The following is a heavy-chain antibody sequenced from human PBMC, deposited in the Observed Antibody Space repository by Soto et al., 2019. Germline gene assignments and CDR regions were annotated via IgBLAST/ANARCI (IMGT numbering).Heavy chain of an antibody. CDR2: ISSNGGST. D-gene: IGHD2-15*01. V-gene: IGHV3-64D*08. Sequence: PGGSLRLSCSVSGFTFSSYAMHWVRQAPGKGLEYVSAISSNGGSTYYADSVKGRFTISRDNSKNTLYLQMSSLRAEDTAVYYCGKDSCTYDFDYWGQGTLVTVSS. CDR1: GFTFSSYA. J-gene: IGHJ4*02. CDR3: GKDSCTYDFDY.